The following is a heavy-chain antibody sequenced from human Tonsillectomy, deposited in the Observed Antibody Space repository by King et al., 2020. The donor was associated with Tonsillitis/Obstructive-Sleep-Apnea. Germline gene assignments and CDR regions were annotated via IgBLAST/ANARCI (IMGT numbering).Heavy chain of an antibody. CDR3: ARHRDYWCEQLLFDY. Sequence: VQLVESGRGLIQPGGSLRLSCAASGFTFKKYAMSWVRQAPGKGLEWVSAITGSGGGIYYADFVKGRFTISRDNSKDTLYLQMNSLRVEDTAVYYCARHRDYWCEQLLFDYWGQGTLVTVSS. CDR1: GFTFKKYA. CDR2: ITGSGGGI. D-gene: IGHD2-8*02. V-gene: IGHV3-23*04. J-gene: IGHJ4*02.